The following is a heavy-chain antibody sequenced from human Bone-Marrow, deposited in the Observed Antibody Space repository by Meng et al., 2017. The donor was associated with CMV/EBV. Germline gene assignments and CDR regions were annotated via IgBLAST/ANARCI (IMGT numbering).Heavy chain of an antibody. CDR2: IYWNDDK. CDR1: GFSLSTSGVG. CDR3: AHRTYYYDSSGYYEVDFDY. Sequence: SGPTLVKPTQTLTLTCTFSGFSLSTSGVGVGWIRQPPGKALEWLALIYWNDDKRYSPSLKSRLTITKDTSKNQVVLTMTNMDPVDTTTYYCAHRTYYYDSSGYYEVDFDYWGQGTLVTVSS. V-gene: IGHV2-5*01. D-gene: IGHD3-22*01. J-gene: IGHJ4*02.